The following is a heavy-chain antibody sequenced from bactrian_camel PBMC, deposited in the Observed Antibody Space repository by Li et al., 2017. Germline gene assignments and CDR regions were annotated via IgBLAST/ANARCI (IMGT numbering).Heavy chain of an antibody. J-gene: IGHJ4*01. V-gene: IGHV3S53*01. CDR2: IFGDGRI. CDR1: GLTAYKCG. Sequence: HVQLVESGGDTVQTGGSLRLSCTVPGLTAYKCGLDWYRQAAGKQRELVASIFGDGRITYSDSVEGRFTISRDSSKNSLYLQMKNLKTEDTAMYYCAAQSPCNTAKIRSLDWELWGVWGQGTQVTVS. CDR3: AAQSPCNTAKIRSLDWELWGV. D-gene: IGHD3*01.